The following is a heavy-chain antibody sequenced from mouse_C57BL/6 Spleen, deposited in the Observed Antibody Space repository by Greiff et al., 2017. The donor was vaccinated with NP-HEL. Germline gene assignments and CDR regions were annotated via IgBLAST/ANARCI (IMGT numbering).Heavy chain of an antibody. J-gene: IGHJ2*01. CDR2: ISSGGGYT. Sequence: EVQVVESGGDLVKPGASLKLSCAASGFTFSSYAMSWVRQTPDQRLEWVGTISSGGGYTYYPDNVKGRFTISTDKANNTLYLQMSRLKSEDTAMYYCVRLGYYFDYWGQGTTLTVSS. D-gene: IGHD3-3*01. CDR3: VRLGYYFDY. V-gene: IGHV5-6*01. CDR1: GFTFSSYA.